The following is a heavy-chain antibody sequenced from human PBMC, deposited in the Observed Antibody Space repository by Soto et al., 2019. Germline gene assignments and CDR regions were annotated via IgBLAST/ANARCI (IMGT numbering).Heavy chain of an antibody. V-gene: IGHV4-39*01. CDR2: IYYSGST. Sequence: SETLSLTCTVSGGSISSSSYYWGWIRQPPGKGLEWIGSIYYSGSTYYNPSLKSRVTISVDTSKNQFSLKLSSVTAADTAVYYCARYSGYDLDFDYWGQGTLVTVSS. CDR3: ARYSGYDLDFDY. CDR1: GGSISSSSYY. D-gene: IGHD5-12*01. J-gene: IGHJ4*02.